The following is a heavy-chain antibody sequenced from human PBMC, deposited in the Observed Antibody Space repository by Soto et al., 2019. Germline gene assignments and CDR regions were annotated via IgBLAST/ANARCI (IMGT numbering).Heavy chain of an antibody. CDR1: GGSISSGGYS. D-gene: IGHD3-16*01. V-gene: IGHV4-30-2*01. J-gene: IGHJ3*01. CDR3: ARVGCLPRVHAFDL. Sequence: PSETLSLTCAVSGGSISSGGYSWSWIRQPPGKGLEWIGYIYHSGSTYYNPSLKSRVTISVDRSKNQFSLKLSSVTAADTDVYYCARVGCLPRVHAFDLWGPGPMVTVSS. CDR2: IYHSGST.